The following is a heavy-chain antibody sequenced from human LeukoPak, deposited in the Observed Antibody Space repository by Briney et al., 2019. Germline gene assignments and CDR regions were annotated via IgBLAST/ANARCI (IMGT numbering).Heavy chain of an antibody. V-gene: IGHV3-30*18. CDR2: ISYDGSDK. J-gene: IGHJ4*02. D-gene: IGHD2-2*01. CDR3: AKSKEGRYCSSSSCHEFDY. CDR1: GFTFSSFG. Sequence: QPGGSLRLSCAASGFTFSSFGMHWVRQAPGKGLEWVAFISYDGSDKYNGDSVRSRFTISRDNSKNTLYLQMNSLRAEDTAVYYCAKSKEGRYCSSSSCHEFDYWGQATVVTVSS.